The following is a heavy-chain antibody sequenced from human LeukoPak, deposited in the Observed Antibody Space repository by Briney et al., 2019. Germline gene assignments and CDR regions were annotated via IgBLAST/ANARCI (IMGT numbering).Heavy chain of an antibody. D-gene: IGHD2-8*02. V-gene: IGHV3-23*01. J-gene: IGHJ5*02. Sequence: HPGGSLRLSCAASGFTFSSYAMSWVRQAPGKGLEWVSAISGSGGSTYYADSVKGRFTISRDNSKNTLYLQMNSLRAEDTAIYYCVGSYCIVGGTCYPGATWGQGTLVTVSS. CDR1: GFTFSSYA. CDR3: VGSYCIVGGTCYPGAT. CDR2: ISGSGGST.